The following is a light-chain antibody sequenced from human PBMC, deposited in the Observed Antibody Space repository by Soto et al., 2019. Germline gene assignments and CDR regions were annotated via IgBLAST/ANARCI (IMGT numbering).Light chain of an antibody. CDR3: SSYTSSSPCV. J-gene: IGLJ1*01. Sequence: QSVLTQPPSVSGAPGQRVTISCTGSSSNIGAGYDVHWYQQLPGTAPKLLIYGNTNRPSGVPDRFSGSKSGPSASLAITGLQAEDEADYYCSSYTSSSPCVFGTGTKVTVL. CDR1: SSNIGAGYD. CDR2: GNT. V-gene: IGLV1-40*01.